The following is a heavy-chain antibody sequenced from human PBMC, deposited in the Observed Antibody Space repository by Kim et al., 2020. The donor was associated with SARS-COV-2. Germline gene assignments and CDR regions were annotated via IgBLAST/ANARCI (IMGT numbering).Heavy chain of an antibody. Sequence: GGSLRLSCAASGFTFSSYAMHWVRQAPGKGLEWVAVISYDGSNKYYADSVKGRFTISRDNSKNTLYLQMNSLRAEDTAVYYCARVIRPRIAAAGILTYYYYYGMDVWGQGTTVTVSS. D-gene: IGHD6-13*01. CDR1: GFTFSSYA. V-gene: IGHV3-30*04. CDR3: ARVIRPRIAAAGILTYYYYYGMDV. J-gene: IGHJ6*02. CDR2: ISYDGSNK.